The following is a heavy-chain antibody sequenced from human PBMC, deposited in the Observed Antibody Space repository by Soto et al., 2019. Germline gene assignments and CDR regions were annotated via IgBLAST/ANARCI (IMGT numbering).Heavy chain of an antibody. CDR1: GASVSITSYY. CDR3: ASQVKTFYYGSSGYYPDY. D-gene: IGHD3-22*01. Sequence: SETLSLTCTVSGASVSITSYYWGWIRQPPGKGLEWIGTVHYSGTTYYTPSLKSRVTISVDTSKNQFSLKLSSVTAADTAVYYCASQVKTFYYGSSGYYPDYWGQGVLVTVSS. CDR2: VHYSGTT. V-gene: IGHV4-39*01. J-gene: IGHJ4*02.